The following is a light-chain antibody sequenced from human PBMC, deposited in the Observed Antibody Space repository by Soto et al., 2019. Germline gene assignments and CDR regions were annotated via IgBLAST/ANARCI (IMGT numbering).Light chain of an antibody. J-gene: IGLJ2*01. V-gene: IGLV1-51*01. CDR3: AVWDSSLSAVV. CDR1: YSNIGDNY. CDR2: DNN. Sequence: SVLTQPPSVSAAPGQKVPISCSGSYSNIGDNYVSWYRQVPGTTPKLLIYDNNKRASRIPDRFSGSKSATSATLAITGLQTGDEADYYCAVWDSSLSAVVFGGGTKLTVL.